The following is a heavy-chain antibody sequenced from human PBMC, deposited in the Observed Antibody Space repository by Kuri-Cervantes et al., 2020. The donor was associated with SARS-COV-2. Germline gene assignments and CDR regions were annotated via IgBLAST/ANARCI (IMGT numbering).Heavy chain of an antibody. Sequence: GGSLRLSCAASGYTFDDYAMHWVRQAPGKGREWVSCVSWNSGSIGYADSVKGRFTISRDNAKNSLYLQMNSLRAEDTAVYYCAREFAAGGDAFDIWGQGTMVTVSS. J-gene: IGHJ3*02. V-gene: IGHV3-9*01. CDR1: GYTFDDYA. CDR2: VSWNSGSI. CDR3: AREFAAGGDAFDI. D-gene: IGHD3-16*01.